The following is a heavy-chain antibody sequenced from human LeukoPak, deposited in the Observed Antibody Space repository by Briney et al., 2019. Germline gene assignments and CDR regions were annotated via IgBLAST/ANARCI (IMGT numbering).Heavy chain of an antibody. CDR1: GYTFSTCD. CDR2: MNPNSGNT. J-gene: IGHJ4*02. D-gene: IGHD1-1*01. Sequence: ASVNLSCTSAGYTFSTCDNNWVRHAKGQGLEWMGWMNPNSGNTGFAHKFQGRVTMTRDTSIYTAYMELSSLRSEDTAVYYCATVLGSISHWGQGTMVTVSS. CDR3: ATVLGSISH. V-gene: IGHV1-8*01.